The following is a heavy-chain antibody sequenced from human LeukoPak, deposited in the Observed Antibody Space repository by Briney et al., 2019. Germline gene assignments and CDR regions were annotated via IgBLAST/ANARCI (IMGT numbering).Heavy chain of an antibody. J-gene: IGHJ5*02. Sequence: PGGSLRLSCAASGFTFSSYWMSWVRPAPGQGLEWVANIKQDGSEKYYVDSVKGRFTISRDNAKNSLYLQMNSLRAEDTAVYYCARDDCSSISCYHNWFDPWGQGTLVTVSS. D-gene: IGHD2-2*01. V-gene: IGHV3-7*01. CDR3: ARDDCSSISCYHNWFDP. CDR2: IKQDGSEK. CDR1: GFTFSSYW.